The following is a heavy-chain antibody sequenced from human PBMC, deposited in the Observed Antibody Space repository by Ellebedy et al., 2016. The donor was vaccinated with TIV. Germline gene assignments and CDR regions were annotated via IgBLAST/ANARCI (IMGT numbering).Heavy chain of an antibody. D-gene: IGHD2-21*02. Sequence: GGSLRLSCTASGFTFTNYWMHWVRQAPGKGLEWVSRIDSDGSDTIYADSVRGRFTSSRDNAKNTLFLQMNSLRVEDTAVYYCARGGGDHAFDIWGQGSMVIVSS. CDR2: IDSDGSDT. J-gene: IGHJ3*02. V-gene: IGHV3-74*01. CDR3: ARGGGDHAFDI. CDR1: GFTFTNYW.